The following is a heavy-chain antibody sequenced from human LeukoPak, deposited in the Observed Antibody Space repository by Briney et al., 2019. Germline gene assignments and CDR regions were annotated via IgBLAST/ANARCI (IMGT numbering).Heavy chain of an antibody. J-gene: IGHJ4*02. CDR3: ARPGADSSGWYTVDY. V-gene: IGHV5-51*01. D-gene: IGHD6-19*01. CDR1: GYTFTNNA. Sequence: GESLKISCKVSGYTFTNNAFGWVRQMPGKGLEWMGIIYPGDSNTRYSPSFQGQVTISADKSISTAYLQWSSLKASDTAMYYCARPGADSSGWYTVDYWGQGTLVTVSS. CDR2: IYPGDSNT.